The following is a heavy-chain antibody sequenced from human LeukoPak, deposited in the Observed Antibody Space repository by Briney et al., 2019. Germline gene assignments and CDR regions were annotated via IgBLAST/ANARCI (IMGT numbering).Heavy chain of an antibody. J-gene: IGHJ3*02. CDR2: FDPEDGET. D-gene: IGHD2-8*01. CDR1: GYTLTELS. Sequence: ASVKASCKVSGYTLTELSMHWVRQAPGKGLEWMGGFDPEDGETIYAQKFQGRVTMTEDTSTDTAYMELRSLRSDDTAVYYCARDLPIVLMVYATKGLNAFDIWGQGTMVTVSS. CDR3: ARDLPIVLMVYATKGLNAFDI. V-gene: IGHV1-24*01.